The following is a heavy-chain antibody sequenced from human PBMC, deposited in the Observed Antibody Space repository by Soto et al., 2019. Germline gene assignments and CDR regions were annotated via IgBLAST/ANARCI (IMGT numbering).Heavy chain of an antibody. D-gene: IGHD2-15*01. J-gene: IGHJ6*02. Sequence: SETLSLTCTVSGGSISSGDYYWSWIRQPPGKGLEWIGYIYYSGSTYYNPSLKSRVTISVDTSKNQFSLKLSSMTAADTAVYYCARDGFVGSGYYYYYGMDVWGQGTTVTVSS. CDR2: IYYSGST. V-gene: IGHV4-30-4*01. CDR3: ARDGFVGSGYYYYYGMDV. CDR1: GGSISSGDYY.